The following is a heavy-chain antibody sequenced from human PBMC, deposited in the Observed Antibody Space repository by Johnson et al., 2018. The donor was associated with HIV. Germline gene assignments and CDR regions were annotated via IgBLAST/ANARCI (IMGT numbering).Heavy chain of an antibody. V-gene: IGHV3-11*04. CDR3: ARSYSRWDDVFDI. D-gene: IGHD1-26*01. J-gene: IGHJ3*02. CDR2: ISSSGSTI. Sequence: QVQLVESGGGVVQPGGSLRLSCAASGFTFSDYYMSWIRQAPGKGLEWVSYISSSGSTIYYADSVKGRFTISRDNAKNSLYLQVNSLRAEDTAVYYCARSYSRWDDVFDIWGQGTMVTVSS. CDR1: GFTFSDYY.